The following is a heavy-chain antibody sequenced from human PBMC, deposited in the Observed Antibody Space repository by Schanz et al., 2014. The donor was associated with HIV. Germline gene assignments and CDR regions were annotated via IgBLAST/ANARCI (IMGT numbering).Heavy chain of an antibody. CDR1: GFTLEDFA. Sequence: EVQLVESGGGLVQPGKSLRLSCAASGFTLEDFAMHWVRQAPGKGLEWVSSISWDGGSVVYADSVKGRFTISRDIAKKSLYLQMKSLRAEDTALYYCTTQLHSTSEPEGSSPSLDYWGQGTLVTVSS. J-gene: IGHJ4*02. D-gene: IGHD6-6*01. CDR3: TTQLHSTSEPEGSSPSLDY. V-gene: IGHV3-9*01. CDR2: ISWDGGSV.